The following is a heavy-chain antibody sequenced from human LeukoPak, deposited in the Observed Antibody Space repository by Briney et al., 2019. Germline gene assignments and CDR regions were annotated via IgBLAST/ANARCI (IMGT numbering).Heavy chain of an antibody. Sequence: GGSLRLSCAASGFTLTYYAMHWVRQAPGKGLEWVAVTSYDGNKKYYADSVKGRFTISKDSSKNTLYLQMSSLRAEDTAVYYCARSSYDYGGIEGPFDYWGQGTLVTVSS. V-gene: IGHV3-30*15. CDR3: ARSSYDYGGIEGPFDY. J-gene: IGHJ4*02. CDR2: TSYDGNKK. D-gene: IGHD4-23*01. CDR1: GFTLTYYA.